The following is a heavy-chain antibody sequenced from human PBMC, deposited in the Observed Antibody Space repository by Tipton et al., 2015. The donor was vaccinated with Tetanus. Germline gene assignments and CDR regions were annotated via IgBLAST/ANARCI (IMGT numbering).Heavy chain of an antibody. CDR2: IYYSGST. J-gene: IGHJ4*02. D-gene: IGHD5-12*01. CDR3: ARVGFGYSGYHFYGY. CDR1: GGTISSDSYY. Sequence: TLSLTCTVSGGTISSDSYYWGWIRQSPGKGLEWIGYIYYSGSTNYNPSLKSRVTISVDTSKNQFSLKLSSVTAADTAVYYCARVGFGYSGYHFYGYWGQGTLVTVSS. V-gene: IGHV4-61*01.